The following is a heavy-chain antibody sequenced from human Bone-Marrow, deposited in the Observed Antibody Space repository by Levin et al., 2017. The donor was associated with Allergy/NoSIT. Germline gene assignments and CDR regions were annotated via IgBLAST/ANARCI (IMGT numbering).Heavy chain of an antibody. CDR1: GFMFSSSA. CDR2: ISGSDYTT. D-gene: IGHD3/OR15-3a*01. Sequence: SCAASGFMFSSSAMSWVRQAPGKGLEWVSSISGSDYTTYYTDSVKGRLTISRDNSKNTIYLQMDSLRAEDTAIYYCAKVRRGLDAFDMWGQGTMVTVSS. CDR3: AKVRRGLDAFDM. J-gene: IGHJ3*02. V-gene: IGHV3-23*01.